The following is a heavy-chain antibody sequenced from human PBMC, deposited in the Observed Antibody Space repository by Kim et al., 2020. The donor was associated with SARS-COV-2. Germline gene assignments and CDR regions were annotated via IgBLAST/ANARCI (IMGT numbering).Heavy chain of an antibody. CDR3: ARGRGDGVWFGASTKIRRHNWFDP. CDR1: GGSFSGYY. V-gene: IGHV4-34*01. CDR2: INHSGST. J-gene: IGHJ5*02. D-gene: IGHD3-10*01. Sequence: SETLSLTCAVYGGSFSGYYWSWIRQPPGKGLEWIGEINHSGSTNYNPSLKSRVTISVDTSKNQFSLKLSSVIAADTAVYYCARGRGDGVWFGASTKIRRHNWFDPWGQGTLVTVSS.